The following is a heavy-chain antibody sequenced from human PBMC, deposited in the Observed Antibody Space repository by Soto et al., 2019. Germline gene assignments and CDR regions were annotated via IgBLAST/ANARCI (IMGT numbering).Heavy chain of an antibody. CDR3: ARGQSDYGGNDFDY. Sequence: ASVKVSCKASGYTFTSYAMHWVRQAPGQRVEWMGWSNAGNGNTKYSQEFQGRVTITRDTSASTAYMELSSLRSEDMAVYYCARGQSDYGGNDFDYWGQGTLVTVSS. D-gene: IGHD4-17*01. CDR1: GYTFTSYA. CDR2: SNAGNGNT. V-gene: IGHV1-3*02. J-gene: IGHJ4*02.